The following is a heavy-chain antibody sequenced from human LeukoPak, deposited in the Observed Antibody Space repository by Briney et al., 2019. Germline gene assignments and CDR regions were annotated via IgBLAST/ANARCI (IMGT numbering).Heavy chain of an antibody. V-gene: IGHV4-4*02. D-gene: IGHD2-15*01. Sequence: PSGTLSLTCAVSNGSISSSNWWSWVRQPPGKGLEWIGEIYHSGSAIYNPSLKSRITISVDTSENRFSLKLSSVTATDTAVYYCARDCSGGSCYGAFDIWGQGTMVTVSS. J-gene: IGHJ3*02. CDR3: ARDCSGGSCYGAFDI. CDR2: IYHSGSA. CDR1: NGSISSSNW.